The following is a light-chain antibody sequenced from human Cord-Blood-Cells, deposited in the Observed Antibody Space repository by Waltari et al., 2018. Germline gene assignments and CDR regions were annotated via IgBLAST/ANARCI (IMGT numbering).Light chain of an antibody. CDR1: QSVSSN. Sequence: EIVMTQSPATLSVSPGERATLSCRASQSVSSNLAWYQQKPGQAPRLLSYGASTRATGIPARFSGSGSGTVFTLTISSLQSEDFAVYYCQQYNNWPLTFGGGTKVEIK. J-gene: IGKJ4*01. CDR3: QQYNNWPLT. V-gene: IGKV3-15*01. CDR2: GAS.